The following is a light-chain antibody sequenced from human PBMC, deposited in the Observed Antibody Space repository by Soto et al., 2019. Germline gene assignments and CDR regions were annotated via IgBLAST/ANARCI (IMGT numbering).Light chain of an antibody. CDR3: ETWDSSLSAGV. J-gene: IGLJ2*01. V-gene: IGLV1-51*01. Sequence: QSVLTQPPSVSAAPGQKVTISCSGSTSNLGNNYVSWYQQLPGTAPKLLIYDNNKRPSGIPDRFSGSKSGTSATLDITGLQTGDEADYYCETWDSSLSAGVFGGGTKLTVL. CDR1: TSNLGNNY. CDR2: DNN.